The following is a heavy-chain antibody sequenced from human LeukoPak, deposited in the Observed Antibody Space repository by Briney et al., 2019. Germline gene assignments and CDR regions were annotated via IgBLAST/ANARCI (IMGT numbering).Heavy chain of an antibody. V-gene: IGHV1-24*01. CDR1: GYTLTDLS. D-gene: IGHD3-22*01. CDR3: AKENYYDSSGSFDY. Sequence: ASVKVSCKVSGYTLTDLSVHWVRQTPGKGLEWMGGFDPEDGETIYAQKFQGRVTMTGDTSTDTAYMELSSLRAEDTAVYYCAKENYYDSSGSFDYWGQGTLVTVSS. J-gene: IGHJ4*02. CDR2: FDPEDGET.